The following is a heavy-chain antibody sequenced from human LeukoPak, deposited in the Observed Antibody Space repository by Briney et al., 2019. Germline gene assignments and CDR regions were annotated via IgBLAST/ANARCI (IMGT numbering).Heavy chain of an antibody. CDR2: INWNGGSR. Sequence: GGSLRLSCAASGFTFNDYVMSWVRQAPGKGLEWVSGINWNGGSRGYADSVKGRFTISRDNAKNSLYLQMNSLRAEDTALYYCARVGVLLWFGESSGESNWFDPWGQGTLVTVSS. D-gene: IGHD3-10*01. J-gene: IGHJ5*02. V-gene: IGHV3-20*04. CDR1: GFTFNDYV. CDR3: ARVGVLLWFGESSGESNWFDP.